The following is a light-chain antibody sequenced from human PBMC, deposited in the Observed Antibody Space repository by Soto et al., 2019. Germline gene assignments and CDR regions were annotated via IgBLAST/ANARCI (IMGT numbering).Light chain of an antibody. CDR1: SSDVGANIF. CDR2: AVS. Sequence: QSALAQPASVSGSPGQSITISCTGTSSDVGANIFVSWHQQHPGKAPKLMIYAVSSRPSGVSYRFSGSKSGNTASLTIPALQAEDEADYYCSSYTINDSYGCGTGTKVTAL. J-gene: IGLJ1*01. V-gene: IGLV2-14*01. CDR3: SSYTINDSYG.